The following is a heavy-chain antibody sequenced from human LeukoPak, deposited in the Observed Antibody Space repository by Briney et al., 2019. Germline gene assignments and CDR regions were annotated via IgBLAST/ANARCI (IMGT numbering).Heavy chain of an antibody. Sequence: SETLSLTCTVSGGSITSYYWSWIRQPPGKGLECIGYIYYSGSTYYNPSLKSRVTISVDTSKNQSSLKLSSVTAADTAVYYCARVRRDGYNSPDYWGQGTLVPVSS. D-gene: IGHD5-24*01. CDR1: GGSITSYY. V-gene: IGHV4-59*01. J-gene: IGHJ4*02. CDR3: ARVRRDGYNSPDY. CDR2: IYYSGST.